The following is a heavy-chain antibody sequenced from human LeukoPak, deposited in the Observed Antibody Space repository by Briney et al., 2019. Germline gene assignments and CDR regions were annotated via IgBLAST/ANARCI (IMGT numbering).Heavy chain of an antibody. D-gene: IGHD6-13*01. CDR3: AISDMAAAGIDY. CDR2: ITSSSSYI. J-gene: IGHJ4*02. V-gene: IGHV3-21*01. CDR1: GFTFSSYE. Sequence: PGGSLRLSCGASGFTFSSYEMNWVRQAPGKGLEWVSSITSSSSYIYYADSVKGRFTISRDNAKNSLYLQMNSLRAEDTAVYYCAISDMAAAGIDYWGQGTLVTVSS.